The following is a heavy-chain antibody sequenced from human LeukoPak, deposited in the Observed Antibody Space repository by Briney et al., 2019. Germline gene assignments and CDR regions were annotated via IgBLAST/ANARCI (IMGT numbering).Heavy chain of an antibody. V-gene: IGHV3-48*01. Sequence: GGSLRLSCAASGFTFSSYSMNWVRQAPGKGLEWVSYISSSSSTIYYADSVKGRFTISRDNAKNSLYLQMNSLRAEDTAVYYCAKDFNLGYGPTQTDYWGQGTLVTVSS. J-gene: IGHJ4*02. D-gene: IGHD5-18*01. CDR1: GFTFSSYS. CDR2: ISSSSSTI. CDR3: AKDFNLGYGPTQTDY.